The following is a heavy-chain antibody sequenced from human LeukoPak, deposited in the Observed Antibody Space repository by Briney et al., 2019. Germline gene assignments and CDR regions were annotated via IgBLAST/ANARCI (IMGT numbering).Heavy chain of an antibody. J-gene: IGHJ4*02. CDR1: GFTFSRYS. CDR2: ISGSSIYK. D-gene: IGHD2-8*01. V-gene: IGHV3-21*01. CDR3: AGSLGYCTSNVCYLKY. Sequence: GGSLRLSCAASGFTFSRYSMNWVRQAPGKGLEWVSSISGSSIYKYYADSVKGRFTISRDNAKNSLYLQMNSLRAEDTAVYYCAGSLGYCTSNVCYLKYWGQGTLVTVSS.